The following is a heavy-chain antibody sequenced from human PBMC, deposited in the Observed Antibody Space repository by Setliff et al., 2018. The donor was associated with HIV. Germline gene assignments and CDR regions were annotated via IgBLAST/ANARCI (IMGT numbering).Heavy chain of an antibody. V-gene: IGHV1-46*01. CDR2: INPSGGST. CDR3: ARGSSALIMREFYDFWSATRDAWDY. Sequence: ASVKVSCKASGYTFTNYYMHWVRQAPGQGLEWMGIINPSGGSTSYQQIFQGRVTMTRDTSTSTVYMELSSLSSEDTAVYYCARGSSALIMREFYDFWSATRDAWDYWGQGTLVTVSS. D-gene: IGHD3-3*01. J-gene: IGHJ4*02. CDR1: GYTFTNYY.